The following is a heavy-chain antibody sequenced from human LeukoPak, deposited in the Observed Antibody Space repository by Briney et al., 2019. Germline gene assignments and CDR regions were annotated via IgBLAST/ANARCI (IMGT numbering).Heavy chain of an antibody. J-gene: IGHJ6*02. CDR2: IWYDGSSR. CDR1: GFTLSSFA. D-gene: IGHD2-15*01. V-gene: IGHV3-33*06. CDR3: AKDRIGYCSGGSCYSGVPPAYYYYGMDV. Sequence: GGSLRLFCAASGFTLSSFAIHWVRQAPGKGLEGGAIIWYDGSSRYFADSVKGRFTVSRDNSKNTLYLQMNSLRAEDTAVYYCAKDRIGYCSGGSCYSGVPPAYYYYGMDVWGQGTTVTVSS.